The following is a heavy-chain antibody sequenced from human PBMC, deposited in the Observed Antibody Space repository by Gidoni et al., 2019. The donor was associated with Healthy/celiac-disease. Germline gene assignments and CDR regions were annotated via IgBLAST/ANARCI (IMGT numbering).Heavy chain of an antibody. D-gene: IGHD5-18*01. CDR1: GGSFSGYY. J-gene: IGHJ4*02. CDR3: ASAPSARGYSYGRFDY. CDR2: INHSGST. Sequence: QVQLQQWGAGLLKPSETLSLTCAVYGGSFSGYYWSWIRQPPGKGLEWIGEINHSGSTNYNPSLKSRVTISVDTSKNQFTLKLSSVTAADTAVYYCASAPSARGYSYGRFDYWGQGTLVTVSS. V-gene: IGHV4-34*01.